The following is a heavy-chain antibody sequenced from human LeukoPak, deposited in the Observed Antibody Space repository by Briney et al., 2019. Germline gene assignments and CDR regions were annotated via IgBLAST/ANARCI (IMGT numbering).Heavy chain of an antibody. J-gene: IGHJ4*02. V-gene: IGHV3-30*18. D-gene: IGHD2-15*01. Sequence: GGSLRLSCAASGFTFSSYDMHWVRQAPGKGLEWVAVISYDGSNKYYADSVKGRFTISRDNSKNTLYLQMNSLRAEDTAVYYCAKVRILGVLRVLLDYWGQGTLVTVSS. CDR3: AKVRILGVLRVLLDY. CDR2: ISYDGSNK. CDR1: GFTFSSYD.